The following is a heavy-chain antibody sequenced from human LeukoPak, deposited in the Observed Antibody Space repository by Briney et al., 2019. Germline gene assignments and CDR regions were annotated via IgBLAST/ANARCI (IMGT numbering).Heavy chain of an antibody. Sequence: GGSLRLSCAASGFTFSKYWMLWVRQAPGKGLEWVSYISSISSIIYYADSVKGRFTISRDNARNSLYLQMNSLRAEDTAVYYCARSRPGTEAGQPNFDYWGQGTLVTVSS. D-gene: IGHD6-13*01. CDR3: ARSRPGTEAGQPNFDY. CDR2: ISSISSII. V-gene: IGHV3-48*01. J-gene: IGHJ4*02. CDR1: GFTFSKYW.